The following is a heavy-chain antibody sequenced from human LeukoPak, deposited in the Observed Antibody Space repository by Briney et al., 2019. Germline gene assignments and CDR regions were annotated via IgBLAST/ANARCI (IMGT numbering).Heavy chain of an antibody. Sequence: ASVKVSCKASGYTFTSYDINWVRQATGQGLEWMGWMNPNSGNTGYAQKFQGRVTMTRNTSISTAHMELSSLRSEDTAVYYCARVHSSGYYWFDPWGQGTLVTVSS. CDR3: ARVHSSGYYWFDP. CDR2: MNPNSGNT. CDR1: GYTFTSYD. V-gene: IGHV1-8*01. D-gene: IGHD3-22*01. J-gene: IGHJ5*02.